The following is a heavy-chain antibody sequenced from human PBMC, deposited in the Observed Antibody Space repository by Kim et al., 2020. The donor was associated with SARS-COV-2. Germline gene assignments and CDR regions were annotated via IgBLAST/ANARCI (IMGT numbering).Heavy chain of an antibody. CDR3: ARMVRGLVDY. D-gene: IGHD3-10*01. V-gene: IGHV6-1*01. CDR1: GDTVSSNIAT. Sequence: SQTLSLTCAISGDTVSSNIATWNWIRQSPSRGLEWLGRTYYMSKWYTDYAESVKGRITINPDTSRNQFSLQVNSVTPEDTAVYDCARMVRGLVDYWGQEPWSASPQ. J-gene: IGHJ4*01. CDR2: TYYMSKWYT.